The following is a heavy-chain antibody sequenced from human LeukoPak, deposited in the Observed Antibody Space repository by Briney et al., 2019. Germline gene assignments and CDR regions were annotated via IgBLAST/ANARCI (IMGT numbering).Heavy chain of an antibody. CDR2: IIPIFGTA. V-gene: IGHV1-69*06. CDR1: GGTFSSYA. D-gene: IGHD2-15*01. CDR3: ASTQSGDIVVVVADRPMDV. Sequence: GASVTLSCKASGGTFSSYAISWVRQAPGQGLEWMGGIIPIFGTANYAQKFQGRVTITADKSTSTAYMELSSLRSEDTAVYYCASTQSGDIVVVVADRPMDVWGKGTTVTVSS. J-gene: IGHJ6*04.